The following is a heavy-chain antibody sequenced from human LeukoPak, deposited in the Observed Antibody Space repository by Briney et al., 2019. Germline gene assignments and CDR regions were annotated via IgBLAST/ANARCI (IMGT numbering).Heavy chain of an antibody. V-gene: IGHV3-23*01. J-gene: IGHJ4*02. CDR3: ATLWFGELGLY. Sequence: GGSLRLSCPASGFTFRSYAMSWVRQAPGKGLEWVSAISGSDGSTYYADSVKGRFTISRDNSKNTLSLQMNSLRAEDTAVYYCATLWFGELGLYWGQGTLVSVSS. CDR1: GFTFRSYA. D-gene: IGHD3-10*01. CDR2: ISGSDGST.